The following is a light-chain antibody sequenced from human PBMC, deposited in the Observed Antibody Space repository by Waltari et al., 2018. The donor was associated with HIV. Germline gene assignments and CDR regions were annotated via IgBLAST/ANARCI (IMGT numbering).Light chain of an antibody. CDR1: QSVSSN. CDR2: GAS. J-gene: IGKJ5*01. CDR3: QQYNSWSIT. Sequence: EIVMTQSPATLSVSPGERATLSCRASQSVSSNLAWYRQKPGQAPRLLIYGASTWATGIPARFSGSGSGTEFTLTISSLQSEDFAVYYCQQYNSWSITFGQGTRLEIK. V-gene: IGKV3-15*01.